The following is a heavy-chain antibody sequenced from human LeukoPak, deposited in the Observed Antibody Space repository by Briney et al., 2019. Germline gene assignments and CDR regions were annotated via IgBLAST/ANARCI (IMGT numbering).Heavy chain of an antibody. J-gene: IGHJ4*02. CDR2: IYHSGST. CDR1: GGSISSGGYS. V-gene: IGHV4-30-2*01. CDR3: ARARYYYDSSGYYYYFDY. D-gene: IGHD3-22*01. Sequence: SETLSLTCAVSGGSISSGGYSWSWIRQPPGKGLEWIGYIYHSGSTYYNPSLKSRVTISVDRSKNQFSLKLSSVTAADTAVYYCARARYYYDSSGYYYYFDYWGQGTLVTVSS.